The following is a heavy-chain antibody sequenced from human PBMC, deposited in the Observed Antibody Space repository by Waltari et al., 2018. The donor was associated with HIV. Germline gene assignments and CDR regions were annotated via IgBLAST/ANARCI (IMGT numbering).Heavy chain of an antibody. V-gene: IGHV4-4*02. J-gene: IGHJ4*02. CDR3: ARARPLDY. CDR2: NSHSGST. Sequence: QVQLQESGPGLVKASGTLSLTCAVSGGSLTTSNWRNWVRQPPGKGLEWIGENSHSGSTHYSPSLKSRVTISVDKSRNQFSLKLSSVTAADTAVYYCARARPLDYWGQGTLVIVSS. CDR1: GGSLTTSNW.